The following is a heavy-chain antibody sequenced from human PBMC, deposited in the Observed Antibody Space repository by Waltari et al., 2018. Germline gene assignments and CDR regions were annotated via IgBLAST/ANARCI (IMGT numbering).Heavy chain of an antibody. CDR3: TRDRGAPATAMGFDS. CDR2: IYSEGHT. Sequence: EVQVEESGGDLIQPGGSLRLSGAVSGFTVSNSYMSWVRQAPGKGLEWVSIIYSEGHTNYADSVKDRFIISRDNSKNTVDLQMNSLRVEDTAMYYCTRDRGAPATAMGFDSWGQGTLVTVSS. D-gene: IGHD5-18*01. J-gene: IGHJ4*02. CDR1: GFTVSNSY. V-gene: IGHV3-53*01.